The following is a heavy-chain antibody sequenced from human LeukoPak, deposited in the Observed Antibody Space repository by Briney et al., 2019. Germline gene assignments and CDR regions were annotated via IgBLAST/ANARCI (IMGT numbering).Heavy chain of an antibody. CDR3: ARDMKWFGEEGLGYYYGMDV. V-gene: IGHV3-66*01. CDR2: IYSGGST. D-gene: IGHD3-10*01. CDR1: GFTVSSNY. J-gene: IGHJ6*02. Sequence: GGFLRLSCAASGFTVSSNYMSWVRQAPGKGLEWVSVIYSGGSTYYADSVKGRFTISRDNSKNTLYLQMNSLRAEDTAVYYCARDMKWFGEEGLGYYYGMDVWGQGTTVTVSS.